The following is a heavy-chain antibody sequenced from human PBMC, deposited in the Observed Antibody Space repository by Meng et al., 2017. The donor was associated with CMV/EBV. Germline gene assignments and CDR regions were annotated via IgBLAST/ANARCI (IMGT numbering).Heavy chain of an antibody. J-gene: IGHJ4*02. CDR3: ARDMTGFDY. V-gene: IGHV4-59*01. CDR1: GGSISSYY. CDR2: IYYSGST. D-gene: IGHD1-14*01. Sequence: SETLSLTCTVSGGSISSYYWSWIRQPPGKGLEWIGYIYYSGSTNYNPSLKSRVTISVDTSKNQFSLKLGSVTAADTAVYYCARDMTGFDYWGQGTLVTVSS.